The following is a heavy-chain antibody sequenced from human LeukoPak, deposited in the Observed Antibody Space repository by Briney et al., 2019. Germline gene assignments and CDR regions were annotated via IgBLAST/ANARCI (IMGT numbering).Heavy chain of an antibody. CDR1: GFTFSSYG. V-gene: IGHV3-30*03. Sequence: GRSLRLSCGASGFTFSSYGMHWVRQAPGKGLEWVSVISYGGSNKYYADSVKGRFTISRDNAKNTLYLQMNSLRAEDTAVYYCARGFWSGSGAFDIWGQETMVTVSS. J-gene: IGHJ3*02. CDR3: ARGFWSGSGAFDI. D-gene: IGHD3-3*01. CDR2: ISYGGSNK.